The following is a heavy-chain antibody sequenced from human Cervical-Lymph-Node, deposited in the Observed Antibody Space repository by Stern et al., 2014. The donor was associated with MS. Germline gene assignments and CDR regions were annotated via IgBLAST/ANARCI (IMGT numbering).Heavy chain of an antibody. Sequence: QVQLVQSGAEVKKPGSSVKVSCKPSGDTFINYAISWVRQAPGLGLEWMGGIVPIFGTTTYARKFRDRIILTADKTTNTTYMELSSLRSEDTAVYYCAREYSSSAHPFDYWGQGTLLTVSS. CDR3: AREYSSSAHPFDY. CDR2: IVPIFGTT. J-gene: IGHJ4*02. CDR1: GDTFINYA. V-gene: IGHV1-69*06. D-gene: IGHD6-6*01.